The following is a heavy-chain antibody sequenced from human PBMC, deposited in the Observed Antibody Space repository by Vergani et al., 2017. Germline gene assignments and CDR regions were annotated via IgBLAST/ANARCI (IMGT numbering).Heavy chain of an antibody. J-gene: IGHJ6*03. D-gene: IGHD3-16*02. CDR2: IFPSGNS. V-gene: IGHV4-30-2*01. CDR1: GDSITNGGFS. Sequence: QVQLQESGPGLVKPSETLSLICAVSGDSITNGGFSWNWIRQPPGKGPEWIGYIFPSGNSDYNPSLKNRVSISLDKSKNQFSLWVNSVTAADTAVYFCARASLRALVGYYYYMDVWGKGKTVVVSS. CDR3: ARASLRALVGYYYYMDV.